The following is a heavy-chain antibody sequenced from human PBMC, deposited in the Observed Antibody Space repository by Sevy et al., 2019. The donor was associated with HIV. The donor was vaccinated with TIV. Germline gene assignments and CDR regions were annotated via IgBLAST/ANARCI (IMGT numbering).Heavy chain of an antibody. J-gene: IGHJ4*02. CDR2: IWYDGRTE. CDR1: GFTFRSFS. D-gene: IGHD1-1*01. Sequence: GGSLRLSCVASGFTFRSFSMHWVRQAPGKGLEWVAAIWYDGRTERYADSVQGRFTISRDNSKKTLYLQMNSLRDEDKAIYYCARAAERVIVPTAGFDYWGQGTLVTVSS. CDR3: ARAAERVIVPTAGFDY. V-gene: IGHV3-33*01.